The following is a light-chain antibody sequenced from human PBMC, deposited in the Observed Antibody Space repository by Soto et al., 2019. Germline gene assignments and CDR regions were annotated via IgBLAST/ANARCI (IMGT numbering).Light chain of an antibody. CDR1: QSLRSY. V-gene: IGKV1-39*01. CDR2: TAS. CDR3: QQSYTSPLT. Sequence: DIQMTQSPSSLSASIGDRVTITCRASQSLRSYLNWYQQKPGKAPKLLIYTASNFQSGVPSRFRGSGSGSDFTLTNSSLQTEDFVTYYGQQSYTSPLTFGGGLKVEIK. J-gene: IGKJ4*01.